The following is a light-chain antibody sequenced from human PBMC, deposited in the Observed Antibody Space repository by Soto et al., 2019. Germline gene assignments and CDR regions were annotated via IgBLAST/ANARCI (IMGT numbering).Light chain of an antibody. CDR1: SSNIGRYT. Sequence: QLVLTQPPSASGTPGQTVTISCSGSSSNIGRYTVNWYRQVPGTAPHLLIYTNNQRPSGVPDRFSGAKSGTSASLAISGVQSEDEADYYCAAWDDSLDGPVFGGGTKLTVL. J-gene: IGLJ2*01. CDR2: TNN. V-gene: IGLV1-44*01. CDR3: AAWDDSLDGPV.